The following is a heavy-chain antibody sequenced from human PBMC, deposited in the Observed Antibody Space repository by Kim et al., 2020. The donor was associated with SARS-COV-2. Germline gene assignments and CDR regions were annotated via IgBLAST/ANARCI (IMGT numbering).Heavy chain of an antibody. V-gene: IGHV3-23*01. J-gene: IGHJ6*02. Sequence: GGSLRLSCAASGFTFSSYAMSWVRQAPGKGLEWVSAISGSGGSTYYADSVKGRFTISRDNSKTTLYLQMNSLRAEDTAVYYCAKESYLYSSAHPLGGLPDVWGQGTTVTVSS. CDR2: ISGSGGST. CDR1: GFTFSSYA. D-gene: IGHD6-25*01. CDR3: AKESYLYSSAHPLGGLPDV.